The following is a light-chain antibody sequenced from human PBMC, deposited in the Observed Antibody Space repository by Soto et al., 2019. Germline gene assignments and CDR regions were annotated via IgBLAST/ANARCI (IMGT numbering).Light chain of an antibody. J-gene: IGKJ4*01. CDR2: PAS. CDR1: QGIISL. Sequence: DIQLPQAPSFLSVYVGDRVTITCRASQGIISLLAWSQHKPLQAPKLLIYPASTSQSWVPSRFSGSGSGTAFTLTLRSLKPPDCATYYCQQLKSYPLTFGGGTPVQI. V-gene: IGKV1-9*01. CDR3: QQLKSYPLT.